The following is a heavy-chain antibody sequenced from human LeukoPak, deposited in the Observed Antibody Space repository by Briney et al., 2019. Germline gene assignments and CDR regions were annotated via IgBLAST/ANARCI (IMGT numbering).Heavy chain of an antibody. V-gene: IGHV3-21*01. Sequence: PGGSLRLSCAASGFTFSSYSMNWVRQAPGKGLEWVSSISSSSSYIYYADSVKGGFTISRDNAKNSLYLQMNSLRAEDTAVYYCARAIAARVYDAFDIWGQGTMVTVSS. CDR2: ISSSSSYI. CDR3: ARAIAARVYDAFDI. CDR1: GFTFSSYS. J-gene: IGHJ3*02. D-gene: IGHD6-6*01.